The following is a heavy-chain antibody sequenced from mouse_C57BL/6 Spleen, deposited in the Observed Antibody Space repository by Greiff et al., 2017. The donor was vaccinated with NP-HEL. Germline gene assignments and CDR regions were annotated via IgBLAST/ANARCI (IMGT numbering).Heavy chain of an antibody. J-gene: IGHJ2*01. CDR3: ARELKYYFDY. D-gene: IGHD1-3*01. Sequence: EVQVVESGGGLVTPGGSLKLSCAASGFTFTHYGMPVRGQAHPPWLEFVSSISSVSRTIYYADTVKGRFTISRDNAKNTLFLQMTSLRSEDTAMYYCARELKYYFDYWGQGTTLTVSS. CDR1: GFTFTHYG. CDR2: ISSVSRTI. V-gene: IGHV5-17*01.